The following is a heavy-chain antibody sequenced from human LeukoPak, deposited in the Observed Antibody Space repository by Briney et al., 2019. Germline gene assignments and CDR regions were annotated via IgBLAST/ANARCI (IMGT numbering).Heavy chain of an antibody. CDR2: IYSGGST. CDR1: EFSVGSNY. V-gene: IGHV3-66*01. D-gene: IGHD3-16*01. Sequence: GESLRLSCAASEFSVGSNYMTWVRQAPGKGLEWVSLIYSGGSTYYADSVKGRFTISRDNAKESLYLQMNSLRAEDTAVYYCARDPIYAPPPLAAFDIWGQGTVVTVSS. CDR3: ARDPIYAPPPLAAFDI. J-gene: IGHJ3*02.